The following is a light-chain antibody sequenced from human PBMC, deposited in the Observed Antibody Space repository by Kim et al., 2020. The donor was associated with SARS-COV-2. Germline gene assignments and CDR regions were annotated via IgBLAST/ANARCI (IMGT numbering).Light chain of an antibody. V-gene: IGLV1-40*01. CDR1: SSNIGAGYD. CDR2: GNS. Sequence: VTHSCTWSSSNIGAGYDVHWYQQLPGTAPKLLIYGNSNRPSGVPDRFSGSKSGTSASLAITGLQAEDEADYYCQSYDSSLSGYVVFGGGTQLTVL. J-gene: IGLJ2*01. CDR3: QSYDSSLSGYVV.